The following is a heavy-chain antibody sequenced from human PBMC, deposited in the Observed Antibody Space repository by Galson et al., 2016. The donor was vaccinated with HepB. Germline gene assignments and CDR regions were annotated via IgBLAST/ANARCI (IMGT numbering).Heavy chain of an antibody. J-gene: IGHJ3*02. CDR2: IFHSGST. Sequence: SETLSLTCTVSGGTVRNDSFYWSWIRQPPGKGLEWIGYIFHSGSTNYSPSLKSRVTISVDTSKNQFSLKLSSVTAADTAVSYCAVVFYTAGTPGFDIWGQGTMVIVSS. V-gene: IGHV4-61*01. D-gene: IGHD6-13*01. CDR3: AVVFYTAGTPGFDI. CDR1: GGTVRNDSFY.